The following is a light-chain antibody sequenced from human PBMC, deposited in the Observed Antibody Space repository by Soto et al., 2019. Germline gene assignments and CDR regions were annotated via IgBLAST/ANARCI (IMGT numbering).Light chain of an antibody. J-gene: IGKJ2*01. V-gene: IGKV3-20*01. Sequence: EVVLTQSPGTLSLSPGERATLSCRASQSVSNNYFAWYQQKPGQAPRLLIFGSSDRATGIPDRFSGSGSATDFTLTISRMDPEDFAVYYCQQYVSSPPYTFGQGTKLEIK. CDR2: GSS. CDR1: QSVSNNY. CDR3: QQYVSSPPYT.